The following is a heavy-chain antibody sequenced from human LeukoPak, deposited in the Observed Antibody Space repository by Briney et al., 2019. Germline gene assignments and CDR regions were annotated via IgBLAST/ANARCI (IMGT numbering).Heavy chain of an antibody. Sequence: ASVKVSCKASGYTFTSYGISWVRRAPGQGLEWMGWISAYNGNTNYAQKLQGRVTMTTDTSTSTAYMELRSLRSDDTAVYYCARERSTFYYYYMDVWGKGTTVTVSS. D-gene: IGHD1-1*01. J-gene: IGHJ6*03. CDR2: ISAYNGNT. CDR1: GYTFTSYG. CDR3: ARERSTFYYYYMDV. V-gene: IGHV1-18*01.